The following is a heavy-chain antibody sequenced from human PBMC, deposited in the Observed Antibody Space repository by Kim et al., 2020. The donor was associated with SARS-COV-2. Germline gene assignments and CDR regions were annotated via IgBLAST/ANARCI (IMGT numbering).Heavy chain of an antibody. CDR1: GFNFNNFG. CDR2: ISYEGSKK. Sequence: GGSLRLSCAASGFNFNNFGMHWVRQAPGKGLEWVAFISYEGSKKYYADSLKGRFTISRDNSKNTLYLQMNSLRGEDTAVYYCAKWRCLLVLTLDYYNGMDVWGQGTTVIVSS. CDR3: AKWRCLLVLTLDYYNGMDV. D-gene: IGHD2-8*02. J-gene: IGHJ6*02. V-gene: IGHV3-30*18.